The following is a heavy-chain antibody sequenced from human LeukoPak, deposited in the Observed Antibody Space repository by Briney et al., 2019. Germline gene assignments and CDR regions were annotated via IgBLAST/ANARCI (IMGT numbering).Heavy chain of an antibody. Sequence: SVKVSCKASGGTFSSYAISWVRQAPGQGLEWTGGIIPIFGTANYAQKFRGRVTITADESTSTAYMELSSLRSEDTAVYYCASNLGRGATTFDYWGQGTLVTVSS. J-gene: IGHJ4*02. CDR3: ASNLGRGATTFDY. CDR1: GGTFSSYA. D-gene: IGHD1-26*01. CDR2: IIPIFGTA. V-gene: IGHV1-69*13.